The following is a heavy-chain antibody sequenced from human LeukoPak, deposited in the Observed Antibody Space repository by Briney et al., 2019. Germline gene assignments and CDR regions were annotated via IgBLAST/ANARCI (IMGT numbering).Heavy chain of an antibody. CDR1: GFTFSSYW. Sequence: GSLRLSFAASGFTFSSYWMHWVRPAPGKGLVWISRINTDGSSTTYSDSVKGRFTISRDNAKNTLYLQMNSLRAEDTAVYYCVRLSWELGDGGVTWGQGTLVTVSS. CDR3: VRLSWELGDGGVT. D-gene: IGHD1-26*01. J-gene: IGHJ5*02. CDR2: INTDGSST. V-gene: IGHV3-74*01.